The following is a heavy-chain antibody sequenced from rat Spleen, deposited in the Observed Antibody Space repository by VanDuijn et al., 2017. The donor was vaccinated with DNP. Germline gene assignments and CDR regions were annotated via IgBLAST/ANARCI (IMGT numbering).Heavy chain of an antibody. J-gene: IGHJ2*01. Sequence: EVQLVESGGGLVQPGRSLKLSCAASGFTFGNYGLAWVRQTPTNGLEWVASIGTGGGDTYYSDSVKGRFTISRDNAENTVYLQMNSLRSEDTATYYCTNPLLKWGQGVMVTVSS. D-gene: IGHD3-1*01. CDR1: GFTFGNYG. V-gene: IGHV5S23*01. CDR3: TNPLLK. CDR2: IGTGGGDT.